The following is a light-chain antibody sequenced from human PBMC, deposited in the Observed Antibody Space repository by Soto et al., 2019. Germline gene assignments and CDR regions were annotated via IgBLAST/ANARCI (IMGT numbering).Light chain of an antibody. V-gene: IGKV1-6*01. CDR3: LQDYNYPWT. CDR2: AAS. J-gene: IGKJ1*01. CDR1: QGIRID. Sequence: AIQMTQSPSSLSASVGDRVIITCRASQGIRIDLGWYQQKPGKAPKLLIYAASSLQSGVPSRFSGSGSGTDFTLTITSLQPEDFATYYCLQDYNYPWTFGQGTKMEIK.